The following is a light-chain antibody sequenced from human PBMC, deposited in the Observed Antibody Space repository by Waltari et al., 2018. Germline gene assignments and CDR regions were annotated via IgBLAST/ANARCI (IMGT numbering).Light chain of an antibody. CDR2: DAS. CDR3: QQRLTWPLT. J-gene: IGKJ4*01. Sequence: TLSCRASETVFNYVAWYQQRPGQAPRLLIYDASNRATGIPARFSGSGSGTDFALIISSLEPEDSALYYCQQRLTWPLTFGGGTKVEIK. V-gene: IGKV3-11*01. CDR1: ETVFNY.